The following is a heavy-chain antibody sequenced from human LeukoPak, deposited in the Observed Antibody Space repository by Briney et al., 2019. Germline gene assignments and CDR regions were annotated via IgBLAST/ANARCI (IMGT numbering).Heavy chain of an antibody. CDR3: PREHGETATGRVDY. D-gene: IGHD5-24*01. V-gene: IGHV3-64*01. CDR1: GLTFSSYA. Sequence: GRSLRLSCAASGLTFSSYAMHWVRQAPGKGLEYVSAISSNGGSTYYANSVKGRFTISRDNSKNTLYLQMGSLRAEDMAVYYCPREHGETATGRVDYWGQGTLVTVSS. CDR2: ISSNGGST. J-gene: IGHJ4*02.